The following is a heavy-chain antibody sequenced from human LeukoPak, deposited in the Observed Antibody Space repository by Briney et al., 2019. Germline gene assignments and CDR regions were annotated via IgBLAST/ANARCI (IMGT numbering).Heavy chain of an antibody. J-gene: IGHJ5*02. CDR2: ISAYNGNT. CDR3: ARDKAYSITYYSSYIHWFDP. V-gene: IGHV1-18*01. CDR1: GYTFTSYG. D-gene: IGHD6-13*01. Sequence: ASVKVSCKASGYTFTSYGISWVRQAPGQGLEWMGWISAYNGNTNYAQKLQGRATMTTDTSTSTAYMELRSLRSDDTAVYYCARDKAYSITYYSSYIHWFDPWGQGTLVTVSS.